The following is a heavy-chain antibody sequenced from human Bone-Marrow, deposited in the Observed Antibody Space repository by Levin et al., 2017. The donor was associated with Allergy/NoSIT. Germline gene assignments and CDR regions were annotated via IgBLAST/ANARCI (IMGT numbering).Heavy chain of an antibody. CDR1: GGSVDSSSYY. Sequence: PSETLSLTCSVSGGSVDSSSYYWSWIRQPPGKGLEWIGYVYYNGDTYHNPSLKSRVTVSLDSSKNQFSLRLTSVIAADTAVYYGARESGWGDNDAWGQGILVTVSS. D-gene: IGHD6-25*01. V-gene: IGHV4-61*01. J-gene: IGHJ5*02. CDR2: VYYNGDT. CDR3: ARESGWGDNDA.